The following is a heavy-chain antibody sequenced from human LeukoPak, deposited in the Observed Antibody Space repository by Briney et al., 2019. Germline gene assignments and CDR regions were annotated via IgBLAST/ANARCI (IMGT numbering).Heavy chain of an antibody. Sequence: PGGSLRLSCAASGFTFSGSAMHWVRQASGKGLEWVGRIRGKANSYATAYAASVKGRFTISRDDSKNTAYLQMNSLKTEDTAVYYCTRQSEYCSSTSCYSNGMDVWGQGTTVTVSS. CDR1: GFTFSGSA. J-gene: IGHJ6*02. D-gene: IGHD2-2*01. CDR3: TRQSEYCSSTSCYSNGMDV. CDR2: IRGKANSYAT. V-gene: IGHV3-73*01.